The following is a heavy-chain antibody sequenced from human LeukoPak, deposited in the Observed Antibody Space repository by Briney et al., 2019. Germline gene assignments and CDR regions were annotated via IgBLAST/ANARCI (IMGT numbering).Heavy chain of an antibody. CDR3: AREGYYYHTGNGDDH. Sequence: ASVKVSCKASGYTFTSYGISWVRQAPGQGLEWMGRISVHSGQTNYVQKFQDRVTMTTDTSTSTAYMELRSLGSGDAAVYYCAREGYYYHTGNGDDHWGQGTLVTVSS. CDR1: GYTFTSYG. D-gene: IGHD3-22*01. J-gene: IGHJ5*02. CDR2: ISVHSGQT. V-gene: IGHV1-18*01.